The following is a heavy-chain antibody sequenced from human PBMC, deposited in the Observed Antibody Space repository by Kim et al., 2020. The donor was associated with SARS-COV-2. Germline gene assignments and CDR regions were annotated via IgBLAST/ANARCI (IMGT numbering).Heavy chain of an antibody. Sequence: GGSLRLSCAASGFTFSSYAMHWVRQAPGKGLEYVSAISSNGGSTYYANSVKGRFTISRDNSKNTLYLQMGSLRAEDMAVYYCARGWAEAVGAFDIWGQGTMVTVSS. D-gene: IGHD6-19*01. CDR1: GFTFSSYA. J-gene: IGHJ3*02. CDR2: ISSNGGST. CDR3: ARGWAEAVGAFDI. V-gene: IGHV3-64*01.